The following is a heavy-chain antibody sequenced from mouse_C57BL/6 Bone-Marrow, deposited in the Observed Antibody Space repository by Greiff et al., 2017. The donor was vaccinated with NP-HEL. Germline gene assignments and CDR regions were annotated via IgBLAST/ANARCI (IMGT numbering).Heavy chain of an antibody. D-gene: IGHD1-1*01. CDR1: GFNIKDYY. CDR2: IDPEDGET. Sequence: VQLQQSGAELVKPGASVKLSCTASGFNIKDYYMHWVKQRTEQGLEWIGRIDPEDGETKYVPKFQGKATITADTSSNTAYLQLSSLTSEDTAVYYCARHYYGSSYLFDYWGQGTTLTVSS. J-gene: IGHJ2*01. V-gene: IGHV14-2*01. CDR3: ARHYYGSSYLFDY.